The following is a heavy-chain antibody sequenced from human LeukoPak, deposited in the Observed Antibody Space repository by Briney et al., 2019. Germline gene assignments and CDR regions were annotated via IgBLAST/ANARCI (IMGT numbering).Heavy chain of an antibody. D-gene: IGHD6-13*01. Sequence: SQTLSLTCTVSGGSISSGGYYWSWIRQHPGKGLEWIGYIYYTGSTYYNPSLKSRVTISVDTSENQFSPKLSSVTAADSAVYYCARVIAAAEAVDYWGQGTLVTVSS. CDR3: ARVIAAAEAVDY. CDR1: GGSISSGGYY. CDR2: IYYTGST. V-gene: IGHV4-31*03. J-gene: IGHJ4*02.